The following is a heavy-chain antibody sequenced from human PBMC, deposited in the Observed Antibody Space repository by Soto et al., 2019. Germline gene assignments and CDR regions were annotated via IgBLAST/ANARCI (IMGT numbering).Heavy chain of an antibody. J-gene: IGHJ4*02. Sequence: KTSETLSLTCTVSGGSISSYYWSWIRQPPGKGLEWIGYIYYSGSTNYNPSLKSRVTISVDTSKNQFSLKLSSVTAADTAVYYCARGASSFDNWGQGTLVTVSS. CDR1: GGSISSYY. CDR3: ARGASSFDN. V-gene: IGHV4-59*01. CDR2: IYYSGST.